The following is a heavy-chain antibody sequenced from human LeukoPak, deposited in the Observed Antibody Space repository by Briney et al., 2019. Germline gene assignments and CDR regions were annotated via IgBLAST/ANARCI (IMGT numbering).Heavy chain of an antibody. CDR1: GGSISSSSYY. CDR2: IYYSGST. V-gene: IGHV4-39*01. D-gene: IGHD1-1*01. Sequence: SETLSLTCTVPGGSISSSSYYWGWIRQPPGKGLEWIGSIYYSGSTYYNPSLKSRVTISVDTSKNQFSLKLSSVTAADTAVYYCARERRREPSDYWGQGTLVTVSS. CDR3: ARERRREPSDY. J-gene: IGHJ4*02.